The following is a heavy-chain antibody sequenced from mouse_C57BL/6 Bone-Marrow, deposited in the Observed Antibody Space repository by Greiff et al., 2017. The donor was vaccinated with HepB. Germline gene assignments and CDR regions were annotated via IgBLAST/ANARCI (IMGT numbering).Heavy chain of an antibody. CDR1: GYAFTNYL. Sequence: VQRVESGAELVRPGTSVKVSCKASGYAFTNYLIEWVKQRPGQGLEWIGVINPGSGGTNYNEKFKGKATLTADKSSSTAYMQLSSLTSEDSAVYFCAREGYGNYWFAYWGQGTLVTVSA. D-gene: IGHD2-1*01. J-gene: IGHJ3*01. CDR2: INPGSGGT. CDR3: AREGYGNYWFAY. V-gene: IGHV1-54*01.